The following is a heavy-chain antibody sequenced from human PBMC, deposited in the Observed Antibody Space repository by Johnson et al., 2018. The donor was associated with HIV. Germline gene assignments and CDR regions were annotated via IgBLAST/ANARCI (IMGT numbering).Heavy chain of an antibody. CDR1: GFIATSNY. J-gene: IGHJ3*02. D-gene: IGHD5-24*01. CDR2: IYGSNST. Sequence: VQLVESGGGLVQPGGSLRLSCAASGFIATSNYMTWVRQAPGKGLEWVSVIYGSNSTYYADSVKGRFTISRDKSKNTLSLQMNSLRAEDTAVYYCAKVLGEMATFDAFDIWGQGAMVTVSS. CDR3: AKVLGEMATFDAFDI. V-gene: IGHV3-66*01.